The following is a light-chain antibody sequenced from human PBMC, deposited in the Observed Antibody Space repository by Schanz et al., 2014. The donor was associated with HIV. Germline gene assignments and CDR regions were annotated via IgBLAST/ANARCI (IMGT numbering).Light chain of an antibody. CDR1: QSVGDSV. V-gene: IGKV3-20*01. CDR3: QQYGSSPPWT. Sequence: EILMTQSPATLSVSPGERVSLSCRASQSVGDSVAWYQQRPGQAPRLLIYDASNRATGIPARFSGSGSGTDFTLTISSLEPADFAVYYCQQYGSSPPWTFGQGTKVEIK. J-gene: IGKJ1*01. CDR2: DAS.